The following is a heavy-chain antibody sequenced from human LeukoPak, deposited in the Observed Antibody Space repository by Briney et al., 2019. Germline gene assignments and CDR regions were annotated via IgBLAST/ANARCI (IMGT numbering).Heavy chain of an antibody. CDR2: ISHSGST. J-gene: IGHJ4*02. CDR3: ASLTTYYDFWSGYVTSDY. D-gene: IGHD3-3*01. V-gene: IGHV4-34*01. Sequence: SETLSLTCAVYGGSFSGYYWSWIRQPPGKGLEWIGEISHSGSTNYNPSLKSRVTISVDTSKNQFSLKLSSVTAADTAVYYCASLTTYYDFWSGYVTSDYWGQGTLVTVSS. CDR1: GGSFSGYY.